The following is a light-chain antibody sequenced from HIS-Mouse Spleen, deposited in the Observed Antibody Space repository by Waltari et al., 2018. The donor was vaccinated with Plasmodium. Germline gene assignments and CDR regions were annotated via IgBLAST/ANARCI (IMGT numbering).Light chain of an antibody. J-gene: IGKJ3*01. Sequence: EIVMTQSPATLPVSPGERATLSCRASQSVSSNLAWYQQKPGQAPRPLIYGASTRATGIPARFSGSGSGTEFTLTISSLQSEDFAVYYCQQYNNWSFTFGPGTKVDIK. CDR1: QSVSSN. V-gene: IGKV3-15*01. CDR2: GAS. CDR3: QQYNNWSFT.